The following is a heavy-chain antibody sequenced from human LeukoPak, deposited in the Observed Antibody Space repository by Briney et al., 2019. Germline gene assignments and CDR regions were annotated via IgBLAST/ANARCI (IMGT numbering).Heavy chain of an antibody. J-gene: IGHJ4*02. D-gene: IGHD5-12*01. V-gene: IGHV4-59*01. CDR2: IYYSGST. CDR3: ARDGYSGSDAL. CDR1: GGSISSYY. Sequence: SETLSLTCTVSGGSISSYYWSWIRQPPGKGLEWIGYIYYSGSTNYNPSLKSRVTISVDTSQNQFSLKLSSVTAADTAVYYCARDGYSGSDALWGQGTLVTVSS.